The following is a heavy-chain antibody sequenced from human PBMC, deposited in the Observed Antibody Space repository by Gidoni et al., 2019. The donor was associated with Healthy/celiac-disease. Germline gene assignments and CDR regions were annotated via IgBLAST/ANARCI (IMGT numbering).Heavy chain of an antibody. Sequence: TFSSYGMHWVRQAPGKGLEWVAVIWYDGSNKYYADSVKGRFTISRDNSKNTLYLQMNSLRAEDTAVYYCARALHYDSSGPSSDWGQGTLVTVSS. V-gene: IGHV3-33*01. CDR2: IWYDGSNK. J-gene: IGHJ4*02. CDR1: TFSSYG. CDR3: ARALHYDSSGPSSD. D-gene: IGHD3-22*01.